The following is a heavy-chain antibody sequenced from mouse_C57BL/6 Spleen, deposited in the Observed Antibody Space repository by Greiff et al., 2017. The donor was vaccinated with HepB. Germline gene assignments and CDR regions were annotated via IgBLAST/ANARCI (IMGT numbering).Heavy chain of an antibody. CDR3: TRPGGYDGNYAMDY. J-gene: IGHJ4*01. Sequence: QVQPQQSGAELVRPGASVTLSCKASGYTFTDYEMHWVKQTPVHGLEWIGAIDPETGGTAYNQKFKGKAILTADKSSSTAYMELRSLTSEDSAVYYCTRPGGYDGNYAMDYWGQGTSVTVSS. V-gene: IGHV1-15*01. CDR2: IDPETGGT. CDR1: GYTFTDYE. D-gene: IGHD2-2*01.